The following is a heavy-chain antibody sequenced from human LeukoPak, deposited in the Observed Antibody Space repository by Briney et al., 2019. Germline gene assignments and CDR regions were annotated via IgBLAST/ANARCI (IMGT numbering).Heavy chain of an antibody. D-gene: IGHD2-2*01. CDR2: IRGSGGTT. V-gene: IGHV3-23*01. J-gene: IGHJ4*02. CDR1: GFTFSSYA. Sequence: GGSLRLSCAASGFTFSSYAMSWVRQAPGKGLEWVSGIRGSGGTTYYADSVKGRFTISRDNSKNTLYLQMNSLRAEDTAVYYCAKDIVVVPAAITFDYWGQGTLVTVSS. CDR3: AKDIVVVPAAITFDY.